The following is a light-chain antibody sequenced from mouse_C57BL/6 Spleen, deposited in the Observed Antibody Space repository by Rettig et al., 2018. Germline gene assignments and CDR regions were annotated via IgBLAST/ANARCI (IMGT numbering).Light chain of an antibody. Sequence: GSSPKSWIYATSNLASGVPARFSGSGSGTSYSLTISRVEAEDAATYYCQQWSSNPPTFGGGTKLEIK. CDR2: ATS. V-gene: IGKV4-72*01. J-gene: IGKJ2*01. CDR3: QQWSSNPPT.